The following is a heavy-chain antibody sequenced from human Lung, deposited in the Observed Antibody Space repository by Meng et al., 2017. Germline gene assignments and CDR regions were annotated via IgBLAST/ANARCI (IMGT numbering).Heavy chain of an antibody. Sequence: VVEAGGRVVERVGSRELLRVAVVFNCSYYDMSWVRQAQGKGREWVSYIRSSGSTIYYADSVKGRFTISRDNAKNSLYLQMNSLRDEDTAVYYCTRGPSLAMSAVPDYWGQGTLVTVSS. V-gene: IGHV3-11*04. J-gene: IGHJ4*02. CDR3: TRGPSLAMSAVPDY. CDR1: VFNCSYYD. CDR2: IRSSGSTI. D-gene: IGHD5/OR15-5a*01.